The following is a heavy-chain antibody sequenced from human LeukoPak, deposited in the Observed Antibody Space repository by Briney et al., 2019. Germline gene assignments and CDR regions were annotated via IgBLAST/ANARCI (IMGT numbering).Heavy chain of an antibody. J-gene: IGHJ4*02. CDR1: GFTFSDYY. Sequence: PGGSLRLSCAASGFTFSDYYMTWIRQAPGKGLEWVSYISSSGSTIYYADSVKGRFTISRDNAKNSLYLQMNSLRAEDTAVYYFAKQSSWSRLTNFDYWGQGTLVTVSS. V-gene: IGHV3-11*01. CDR3: AKQSSWSRLTNFDY. D-gene: IGHD6-13*01. CDR2: ISSSGSTI.